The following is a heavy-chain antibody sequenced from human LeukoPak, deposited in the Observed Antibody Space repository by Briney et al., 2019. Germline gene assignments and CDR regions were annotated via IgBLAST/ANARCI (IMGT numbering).Heavy chain of an antibody. CDR1: GLIFRSYA. J-gene: IGHJ4*02. D-gene: IGHD2-2*03. Sequence: GGSLRLSCAASGLIFRSYAMSWVRQAPGKGLEWVSAISGSGGAIDYADSVKGRFTISRDNSKNTMDLQMNSLRAEDTAVYYCAKAPRGYCSSTSCYGGGYFDYWGQGTLVTVSS. CDR2: ISGSGGAI. V-gene: IGHV3-23*01. CDR3: AKAPRGYCSSTSCYGGGYFDY.